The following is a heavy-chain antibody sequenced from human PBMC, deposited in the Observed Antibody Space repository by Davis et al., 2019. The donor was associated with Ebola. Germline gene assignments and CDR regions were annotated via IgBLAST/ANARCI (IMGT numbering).Heavy chain of an antibody. CDR2: ISSSGSTI. V-gene: IGHV3-11*01. CDR1: GFTFSDYY. CDR3: ARAQPTPLRYYYYYGMDV. D-gene: IGHD4-17*01. J-gene: IGHJ6*02. Sequence: PGGSLRLSCAASGFTFSDYYMSWIRQAPGKGLEWVSYISSSGSTIYYADSVKGRFTISRDNAKNSLYLQMNSLRAEDTAVYYCARAQPTPLRYYYYYGMDVWGQGTTVTVSS.